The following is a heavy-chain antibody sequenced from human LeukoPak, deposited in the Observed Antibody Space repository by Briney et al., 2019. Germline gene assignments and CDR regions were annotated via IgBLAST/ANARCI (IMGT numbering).Heavy chain of an antibody. Sequence: GAVNVSCQCCRYILIEYYIYGVRPAAGQEVAGLGWLNPHSGGTNYAQKFWGRVTLTRDTTSRTAYMELTTLTSDDTAIYYWARGHRIINGLDVGGQGTTVIVSS. J-gene: IGHJ6*02. CDR2: LNPHSGGT. CDR1: RYILIEYY. CDR3: ARGHRIINGLDV. V-gene: IGHV1-2*02.